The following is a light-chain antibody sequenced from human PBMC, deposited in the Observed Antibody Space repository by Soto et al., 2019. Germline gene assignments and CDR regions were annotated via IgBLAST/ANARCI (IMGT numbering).Light chain of an antibody. J-gene: IGKJ3*01. CDR2: DAS. V-gene: IGKV1-33*01. CDR1: QDISNY. CDR3: QQYDNLPPHSFT. Sequence: DLQMTQSPSSLSASVGDRVTITCQASQDISNYLNWYQQKPGKAPKLLIYDASNLETGVPSRFSGSGSGTDFTFTISSLQPEDIATYYCQQYDNLPPHSFTFGPGTKVDIK.